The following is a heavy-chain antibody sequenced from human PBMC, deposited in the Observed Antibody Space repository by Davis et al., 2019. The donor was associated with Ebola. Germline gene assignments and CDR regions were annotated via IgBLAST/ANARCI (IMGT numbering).Heavy chain of an antibody. CDR3: ARDEWDVVVPTSKWGYYLDY. Sequence: GSLKISRAASGFTFSSYAMHWVRQAPGQGLEWVAVISYDGSNKYYADSVKGRFTIPRDNSKNTLYLQMNSLRAEDTVVYYCARDEWDVVVPTSKWGYYLDYWGQGTLVTVSS. CDR2: ISYDGSNK. J-gene: IGHJ4*02. D-gene: IGHD2-2*01. V-gene: IGHV3-30-3*01. CDR1: GFTFSSYA.